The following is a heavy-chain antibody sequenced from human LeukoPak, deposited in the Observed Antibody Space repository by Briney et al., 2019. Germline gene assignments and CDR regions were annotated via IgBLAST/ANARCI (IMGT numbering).Heavy chain of an antibody. Sequence: GGSLRLSCAASGFTFSSYAMIWVRQAPGKGLEWVSAISGSGGSTYYADSVKGRFTISRDNSKNTLYLQMNSLRAEDTAVYYSAKVTVEDGSSWYYFDYWGQGTLVTVSS. CDR3: AKVTVEDGSSWYYFDY. J-gene: IGHJ4*02. CDR2: ISGSGGST. V-gene: IGHV3-23*01. D-gene: IGHD6-13*01. CDR1: GFTFSSYA.